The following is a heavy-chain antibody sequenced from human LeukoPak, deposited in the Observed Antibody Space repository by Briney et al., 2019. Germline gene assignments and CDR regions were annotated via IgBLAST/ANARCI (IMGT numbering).Heavy chain of an antibody. Sequence: ASVKVSCKASGYTLIGTYMFCLRHDPGQGTEWMGWINPKTGGTNYTQMLQGRVTMTRDTSISTAYMELSRLTSDDTAVYYCARAFSDFWSGPDYWGQGTQVTVSS. CDR1: GYTLIGTY. D-gene: IGHD3-3*01. V-gene: IGHV1-2*02. CDR2: INPKTGGT. J-gene: IGHJ4*02. CDR3: ARAFSDFWSGPDY.